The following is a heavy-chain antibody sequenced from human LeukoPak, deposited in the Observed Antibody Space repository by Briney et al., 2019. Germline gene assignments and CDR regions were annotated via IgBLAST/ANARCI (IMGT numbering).Heavy chain of an antibody. CDR1: GGSFSGYY. CDR3: ARSDYGDYYDAFDI. CDR2: INHSGST. V-gene: IGHV4-34*01. J-gene: IGHJ3*02. D-gene: IGHD4-17*01. Sequence: PSETLSLTCAVYGGSFSGYYWSWIRQPPGKGLEWIGEINHSGSTNYNPSLKSRVTISVDTSKNQFSLKLSSVTAADTAVYYCARSDYGDYYDAFDIWGQGTMVTVSS.